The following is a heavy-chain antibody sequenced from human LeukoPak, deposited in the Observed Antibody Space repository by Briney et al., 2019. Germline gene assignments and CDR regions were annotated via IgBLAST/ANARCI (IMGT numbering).Heavy chain of an antibody. Sequence: SETLSLTCAVYGGSFSGYYWSWIRQPPGQGLEWIGEMNHSGSTNYNPSLKSRVTISVDPSKNQLSLKVNSVTAADTAVYYCARGRGSWYAYWGQGTLVTVSS. CDR1: GGSFSGYY. V-gene: IGHV4-34*01. CDR3: ARGRGSWYAY. J-gene: IGHJ4*02. CDR2: MNHSGST. D-gene: IGHD6-13*01.